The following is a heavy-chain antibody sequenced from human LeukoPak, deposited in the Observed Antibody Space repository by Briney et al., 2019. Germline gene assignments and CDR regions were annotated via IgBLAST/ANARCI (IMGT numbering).Heavy chain of an antibody. Sequence: PGGSLRLSCVASGFTFSSYWMHWVRQDPRKGLVWVSRINGDGRNINYADSVRGRFTISRDNAKNTLYLQMNTLRVEDTAVYYCAKDRDTGFYVKGSFEIWGQGTTVTVSS. CDR3: AKDRDTGFYVKGSFEI. V-gene: IGHV3-74*01. CDR2: INGDGRNI. CDR1: GFTFSSYW. D-gene: IGHD3-9*01. J-gene: IGHJ3*02.